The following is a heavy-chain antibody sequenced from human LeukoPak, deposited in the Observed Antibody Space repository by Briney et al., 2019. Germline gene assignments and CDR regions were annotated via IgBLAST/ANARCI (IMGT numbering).Heavy chain of an antibody. D-gene: IGHD3-10*01. J-gene: IGHJ5*02. V-gene: IGHV4-34*01. CDR2: INHSGST. CDR3: ASGNYGSGSYSPRGNWFDP. Sequence: PSETLSLTCAVYCGSFSGYYWSWIRQPPGKGLEWIGEINHSGSTNYNPSLKSRVTISVDTSKNQFSLKLSSVTAADTAVYYCASGNYGSGSYSPRGNWFDPWGQGTLVTVSS. CDR1: CGSFSGYY.